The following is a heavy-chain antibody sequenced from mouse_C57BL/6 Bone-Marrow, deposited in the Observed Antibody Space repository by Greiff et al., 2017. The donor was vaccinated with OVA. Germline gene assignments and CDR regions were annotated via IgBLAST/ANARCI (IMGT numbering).Heavy chain of an antibody. CDR1: GFTFSDYY. CDR3: ARHGGYYGNYEAWFAY. Sequence: EVHLVESGGGLVQPGGSLKLSCAASGFTFSDYYMYWVRQTPEKRLEWVAYISNGGGSTYYPDTVKGRFTISRDNAKTTLYLQMSRLKSEDTAMYYCARHGGYYGNYEAWFAYWGQGTLVTVSA. CDR2: ISNGGGST. V-gene: IGHV5-12*01. J-gene: IGHJ3*01. D-gene: IGHD2-1*01.